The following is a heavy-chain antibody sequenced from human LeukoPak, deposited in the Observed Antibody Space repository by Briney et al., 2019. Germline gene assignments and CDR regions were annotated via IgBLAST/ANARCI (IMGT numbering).Heavy chain of an antibody. J-gene: IGHJ4*02. CDR1: GLTATNAW. CDR3: TTGIRGD. Sequence: GGSLRLSWPASGLTATNAWMNGARKAPGKGLEWVGRIASKTDGGTTDYAAPVKGRFTISRDGSKNTLFLQMNSLKTEDTAVYYCTTGIRGDCGQGTLVTVSS. V-gene: IGHV3-15*04. CDR2: IASKTDGGTT.